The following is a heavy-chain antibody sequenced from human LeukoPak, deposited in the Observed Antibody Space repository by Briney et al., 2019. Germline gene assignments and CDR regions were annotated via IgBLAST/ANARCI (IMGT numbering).Heavy chain of an antibody. CDR3: ARGLEWGDGFDI. Sequence: SETLSLTCTVSGGSISSSSYYWGWIRQPPGKGLEWIGRVYISGSTNYNPSLKSRVTISVDTSKSHFSLKLTSVTAADTAVYYCARGLEWGDGFDIWGQGTMVTVSP. V-gene: IGHV4-61*05. J-gene: IGHJ3*02. CDR1: GGSISSSSYY. D-gene: IGHD1-1*01. CDR2: VYISGST.